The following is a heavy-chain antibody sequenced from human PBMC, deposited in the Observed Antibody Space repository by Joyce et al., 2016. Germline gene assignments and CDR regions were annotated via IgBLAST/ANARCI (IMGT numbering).Heavy chain of an antibody. V-gene: IGHV4-34*01. CDR2: LNHGRTT. D-gene: IGHD2/OR15-2a*01. CDR1: GGSFSGYY. Sequence: QVLLQQWGAGQLKPSQTLSLTCAVGGGSFSGYYWAWIRQAPGKGREWIGELNHGRTTNYTQAHDSRITEAGETSKNRLALELKSMTGADTAVYYCARSRCDKVWNNYILKYYLIRLDGWSQGTTVTVSS. J-gene: IGHJ6*02. CDR3: ARSRCDKVWNNYILKYYLIRLDG.